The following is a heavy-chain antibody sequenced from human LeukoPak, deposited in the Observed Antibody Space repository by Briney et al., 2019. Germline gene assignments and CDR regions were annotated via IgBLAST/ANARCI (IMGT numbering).Heavy chain of an antibody. CDR2: IGSSSSYI. D-gene: IGHD3-22*01. CDR1: GFTFSSYS. V-gene: IGHV3-21*01. CDR3: ARDGNYDSTGGTAY. Sequence: PGGSLRLSCAASGFTFSSYSMNWVRQAPGKGLEWVSSIGSSSSYIYYADSVKGRFTISRDNAKNSLYLQMNSLRAEDTAVYYCARDGNYDSTGGTAYWGQGTLVTVSS. J-gene: IGHJ4*02.